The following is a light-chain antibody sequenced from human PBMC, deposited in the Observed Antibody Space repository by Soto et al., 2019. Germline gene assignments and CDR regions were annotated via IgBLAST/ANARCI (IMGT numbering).Light chain of an antibody. CDR2: GAS. Sequence: DIQLTQSPSFLSASVGDRVTITCRASHDISSYLAWYQQTPGKAPKLLIYGASTLQSGVPSRFSGSGSGTEFTLTISSLQPEDFATYFCQQLNSYPRTVGPGTKVDIK. CDR3: QQLNSYPRT. V-gene: IGKV1-9*01. CDR1: HDISSY. J-gene: IGKJ3*01.